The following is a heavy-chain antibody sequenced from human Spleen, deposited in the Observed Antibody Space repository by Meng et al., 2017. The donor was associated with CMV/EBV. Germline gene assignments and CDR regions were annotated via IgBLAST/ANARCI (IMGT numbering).Heavy chain of an antibody. D-gene: IGHD3-3*01. J-gene: IGHJ6*02. V-gene: IGHV1-69*05. CDR2: IIPIFGTA. CDR3: ARNSIFGVVIEPHYYYYGMDV. CDR1: GGTFSSYA. Sequence: SVKVSCKASGGTFSSYAISWVRQAPGQGLEWMGGIIPIFGTANYAQKFQGRVTITTDESTSTAYMELSSLRSEDTAVYYCARNSIFGVVIEPHYYYYGMDVWGQGTTVTV.